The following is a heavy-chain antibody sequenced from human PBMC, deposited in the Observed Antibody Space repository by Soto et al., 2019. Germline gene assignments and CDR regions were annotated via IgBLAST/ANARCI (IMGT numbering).Heavy chain of an antibody. V-gene: IGHV3-9*01. Sequence: EVQLVESGGGLVQPGTSLRLTCAASGFTFGDYAMHWVRQVPGKGLEWVSGISWNSGSVDYADSVKGRFTISRDNAKRTLYLQLNSLTPGDTGFYYCAKDFDFWSGVDYWGQGTLVTVSS. CDR2: ISWNSGSV. J-gene: IGHJ4*02. D-gene: IGHD3-3*01. CDR1: GFTFGDYA. CDR3: AKDFDFWSGVDY.